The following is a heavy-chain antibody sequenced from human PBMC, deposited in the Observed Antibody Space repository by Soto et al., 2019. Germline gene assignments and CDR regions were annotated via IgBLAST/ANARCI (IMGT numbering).Heavy chain of an antibody. J-gene: IGHJ5*02. D-gene: IGHD6-6*01. CDR3: ARVARSSSSDWFDP. CDR1: GGSISRYY. Sequence: SETLSLTCTVSGGSISRYYWSWTRQPPGKGLEWIGYIYYSGSTNYNPSLKSRVTISVDTSKNQFSLKLSSVTAADTAVYYCARVARSSSSDWFDPWGQGTLVTVSS. CDR2: IYYSGST. V-gene: IGHV4-59*01.